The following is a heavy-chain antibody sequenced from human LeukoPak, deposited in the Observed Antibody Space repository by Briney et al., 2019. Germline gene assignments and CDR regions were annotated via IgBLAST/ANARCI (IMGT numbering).Heavy chain of an antibody. CDR2: MNPNSGNT. D-gene: IGHD3-9*01. J-gene: IGHJ4*02. CDR3: AKDLSLVYYDILTGLSPSNY. Sequence: ASVKVSCKASGYTFTSYDINWVRQATGQGLEWMGWMNPNSGNTGYAQKFQGRVTMTRDTSTSTVYMELSSLRSEDTAVYYCAKDLSLVYYDILTGLSPSNYWGQGTLVTVSS. V-gene: IGHV1-8*01. CDR1: GYTFTSYD.